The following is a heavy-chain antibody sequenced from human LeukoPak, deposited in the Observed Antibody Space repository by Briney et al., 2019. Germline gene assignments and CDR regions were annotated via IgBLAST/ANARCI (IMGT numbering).Heavy chain of an antibody. CDR2: IIPIFGTA. CDR1: GGTFSSYA. CDR3: ARVRSSWYLGAFDI. Sequence: GASVKVSCKASGGTFSSYAISWVRQAPGQGLEWMGGIIPIFGTANYAQKFQGRVTITADKSTSTAYMELSSLRSEDTAVYYCARVRSSWYLGAFDIWGQGTMVTVSS. D-gene: IGHD6-13*01. J-gene: IGHJ3*02. V-gene: IGHV1-69*06.